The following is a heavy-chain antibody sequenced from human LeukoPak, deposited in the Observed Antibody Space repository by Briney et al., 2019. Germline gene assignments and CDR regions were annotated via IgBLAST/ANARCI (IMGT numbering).Heavy chain of an antibody. V-gene: IGHV1-46*01. CDR2: INPSGGST. CDR1: GYIFTDYY. Sequence: GASVKVSCKASGYIFTDYYMHWVRQAPGQGLEWMGIINPSGGSTSYAQKFQGRVTMTRDTSTSTVYMELSSLRSEDTAVYYCARAAPYEYCSSTSCYGSWFDPWGQGTLVTVSS. CDR3: ARAAPYEYCSSTSCYGSWFDP. D-gene: IGHD2-2*01. J-gene: IGHJ5*02.